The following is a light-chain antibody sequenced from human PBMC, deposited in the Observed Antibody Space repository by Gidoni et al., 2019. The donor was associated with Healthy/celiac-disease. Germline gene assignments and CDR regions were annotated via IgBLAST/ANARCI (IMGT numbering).Light chain of an antibody. CDR3: CSYAGSSTWV. CDR1: SSDVGSYNL. Sequence: QSALTQPASVSGSPGQSITISCTGTSSDVGSYNLVSWYQKHPGKAPNLMIDEGSKRPSGVSNRSSGSKSGNTASLTISGLQAEDEADYYGCSYAGSSTWVFGGGTKLTVL. J-gene: IGLJ3*02. CDR2: EGS. V-gene: IGLV2-23*01.